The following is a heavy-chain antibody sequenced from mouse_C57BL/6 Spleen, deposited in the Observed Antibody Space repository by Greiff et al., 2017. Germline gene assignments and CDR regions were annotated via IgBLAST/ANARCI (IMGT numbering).Heavy chain of an antibody. CDR3: ARAITTVVATRYAMDY. V-gene: IGHV1-61*01. D-gene: IGHD1-1*01. J-gene: IGHJ4*01. CDR1: GYTFTSYW. Sequence: QVQLQQPGAELVRPGSSVKLSCKASGYTFTSYWMAWVKQRPGQGLEWIGNIYPSDGETHYNQKFKDKATLTVDKSSSTAYMQLSSLTSEDSAVXYCARAITTVVATRYAMDYWGQGTSVTVSS. CDR2: IYPSDGET.